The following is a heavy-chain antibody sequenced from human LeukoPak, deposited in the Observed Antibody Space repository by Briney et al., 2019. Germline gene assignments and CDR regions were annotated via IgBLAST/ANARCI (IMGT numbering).Heavy chain of an antibody. D-gene: IGHD3-3*01. CDR3: AIRVVASDDCGSGPFDP. CDR2: IYHSGST. V-gene: IGHV4-38-2*01. J-gene: IGHJ5*02. CDR1: GYSISSGYY. Sequence: SETLSLTCAVSGYSISSGYYWGCLRHPPGKGVEWIGSIYHSGSTYYNPSLKSRVTISVDTSKEQFSLKLSSVTAADTAVDDCAIRVVASDDCGSGPFDPWGQGTLVTVSS.